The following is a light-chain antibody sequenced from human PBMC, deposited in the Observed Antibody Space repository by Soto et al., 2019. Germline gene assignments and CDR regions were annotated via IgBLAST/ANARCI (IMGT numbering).Light chain of an antibody. Sequence: QSALTQPASMSGPLGQSITISCTGTSSDVGGYNYVSWYQHHPGKALKVLIYDVNHRPSGVSNRFSGSKSGSTASLTISGLQAEDEADYFCCSYTSSSAVIFGGGTKLTVL. CDR2: DVN. V-gene: IGLV2-14*03. CDR3: CSYTSSSAVI. CDR1: SSDVGGYNY. J-gene: IGLJ2*01.